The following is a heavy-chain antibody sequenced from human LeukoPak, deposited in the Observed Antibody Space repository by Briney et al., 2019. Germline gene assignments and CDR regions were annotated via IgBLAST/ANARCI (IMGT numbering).Heavy chain of an antibody. V-gene: IGHV3-21*01. CDR3: ASTSARSGYSYGSFDY. Sequence: PGGSLRLSCAASGFTFSSYSMNWVRQAPGKGLEWVSSISSSSSSYIYYADSVKGRFTISRDNAKNSLYLQMNSLRAEDTAVYYCASTSARSGYSYGSFDYWGQGTLVTVSS. D-gene: IGHD5-18*01. CDR2: ISSSSSSYI. J-gene: IGHJ4*02. CDR1: GFTFSSYS.